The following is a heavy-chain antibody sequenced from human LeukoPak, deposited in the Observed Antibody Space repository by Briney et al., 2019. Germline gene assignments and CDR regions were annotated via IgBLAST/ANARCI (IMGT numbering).Heavy chain of an antibody. J-gene: IGHJ6*02. CDR3: ARDLIPSPLLWFGDPYGMDV. V-gene: IGHV4-59*01. Sequence: SETLSLTCTVSGGSIRSYYWTWTRQPPRMGLEWIGYIYYSGSTNYNPSLKSRVTISVDTSKNQFSLKLSSVTAADTAVYYCARDLIPSPLLWFGDPYGMDVWGQGTTVTVSS. CDR1: GGSIRSYY. D-gene: IGHD3-10*01. CDR2: IYYSGST.